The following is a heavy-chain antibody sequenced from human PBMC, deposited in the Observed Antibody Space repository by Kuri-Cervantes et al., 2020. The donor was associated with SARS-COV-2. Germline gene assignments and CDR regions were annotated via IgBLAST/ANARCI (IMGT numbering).Heavy chain of an antibody. J-gene: IGHJ4*02. D-gene: IGHD3-9*01. Sequence: GGSLRLSCKGSGYSFTSYWIGWVRQMPGKGLEWMGIIYPGDSDTRYSPSFQGQVTISADKSISIAYLQWSSLKASDTAMYYCARREYFDWVFDYWGQGTLVTVSS. CDR2: IYPGDSDT. CDR3: ARREYFDWVFDY. V-gene: IGHV5-51*01. CDR1: GYSFTSYW.